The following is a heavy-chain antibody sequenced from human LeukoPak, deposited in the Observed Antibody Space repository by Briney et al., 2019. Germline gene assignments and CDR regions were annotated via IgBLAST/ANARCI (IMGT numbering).Heavy chain of an antibody. CDR2: IKSKTDVGTH. CDR3: TTGRAGYYDSSGYQPIGY. J-gene: IGHJ4*02. V-gene: IGHV3-15*01. Sequence: GGSLRLSCAASGFTFSNAWMSWVRQAPGKGLEWVGGIKSKTDVGTHDYPALVKDRFTNSRHDSKNTLYLQMNSLQTDDTAVYYCTTGRAGYYDSSGYQPIGYWGQGTLVTVSS. CDR1: GFTFSNAW. D-gene: IGHD3-22*01.